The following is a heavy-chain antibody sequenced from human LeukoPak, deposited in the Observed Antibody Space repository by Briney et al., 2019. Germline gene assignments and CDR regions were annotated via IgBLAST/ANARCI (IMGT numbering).Heavy chain of an antibody. Sequence: GGSLRLSCAASGFTFSSFSMNWVRQGPGKGLEWVSSISSSSSHIYYADSVKGRFTISRDNAKSSLYLRMNSLRAEDTALYYCARGAGASNSAWYDDSWGQGTLVTVYS. CDR3: ARGAGASNSAWYDDS. D-gene: IGHD6-19*01. V-gene: IGHV3-21*01. J-gene: IGHJ4*02. CDR2: ISSSSSHI. CDR1: GFTFSSFS.